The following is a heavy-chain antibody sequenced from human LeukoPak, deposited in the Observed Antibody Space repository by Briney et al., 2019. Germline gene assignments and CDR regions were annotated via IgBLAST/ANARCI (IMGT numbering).Heavy chain of an antibody. J-gene: IGHJ4*02. CDR1: GGSIRSSYYY. CDR3: ARSNY. V-gene: IGHV4-39*01. CDR2: IYDSGST. Sequence: SETLSLTCTVSGGSIRSSYYYWGWIRQPPGKGLEWIGSIYDSGSTYYNPSLKSRVTISVDTSKNQFSLKLNSVTAADTAVYYCARSNYWGQGTLVTVSS.